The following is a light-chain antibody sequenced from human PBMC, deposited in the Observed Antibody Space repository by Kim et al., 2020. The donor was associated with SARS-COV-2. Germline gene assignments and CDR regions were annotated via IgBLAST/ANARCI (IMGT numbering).Light chain of an antibody. CDR2: STN. V-gene: IGLV7-43*01. CDR1: TGAVTDGHY. Sequence: QAVVTQEPSLTVSPGGTVTLTCSSITGAVTDGHYPNWFQQRHGQTPRPLIYSTNKKHPWTPARFSASLLREKAALTLSAVQPEDEAVYYCLLHYDAAQFFGAGTKVTVL. J-gene: IGLJ1*01. CDR3: LLHYDAAQF.